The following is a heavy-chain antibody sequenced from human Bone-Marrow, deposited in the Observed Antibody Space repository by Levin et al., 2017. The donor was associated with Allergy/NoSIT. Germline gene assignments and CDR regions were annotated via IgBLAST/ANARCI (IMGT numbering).Heavy chain of an antibody. CDR1: GFTVSSNY. J-gene: IGHJ4*02. CDR2: IYSGGST. CDR3: ARSSGQWPFDY. Sequence: GGSLRLSCAASGFTVSSNYMSWVRQAPGKGLEWVSVIYSGGSTYYADSVKGRFTISRDNSKNTPYLQMNSLRAEDTAVYYCARSSGQWPFDYWGQGTLVTVSS. D-gene: IGHD6-19*01. V-gene: IGHV3-66*02.